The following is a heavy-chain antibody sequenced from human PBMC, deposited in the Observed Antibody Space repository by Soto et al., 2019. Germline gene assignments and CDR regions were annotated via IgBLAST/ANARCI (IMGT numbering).Heavy chain of an antibody. CDR1: GFTFSSYA. D-gene: IGHD3-3*01. CDR2: ISGSGGST. CDR3: AKVSRDGGYYKGAFDI. Sequence: EVQLLESGGGLVQPGGSLRLSCAASGFTFSSYAMSWVRQAPGKGLECVSAISGSGGSTYYADSVKGRFTISRDNSKNTLDRQMTSLRAEDTAVYYCAKVSRDGGYYKGAFDIWGQGTMVTVSS. J-gene: IGHJ3*02. V-gene: IGHV3-23*01.